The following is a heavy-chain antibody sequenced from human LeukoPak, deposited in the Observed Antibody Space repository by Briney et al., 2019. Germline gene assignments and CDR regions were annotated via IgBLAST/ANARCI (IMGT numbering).Heavy chain of an antibody. V-gene: IGHV1-18*01. CDR2: ISAYNGKT. J-gene: IGHJ4*02. CDR3: ARPPLHYYGSGSYLIY. CDR1: GYTFTSYY. Sequence: ASVKVSCKASGYTFTSYYISWVRQAPGQGLEWMGWISAYNGKTNYAQKLQGRVTMTTDTSTNTAYMELRSLRSDDTAVYYCARPPLHYYGSGSYLIYWGQGTLVTVSS. D-gene: IGHD3-10*01.